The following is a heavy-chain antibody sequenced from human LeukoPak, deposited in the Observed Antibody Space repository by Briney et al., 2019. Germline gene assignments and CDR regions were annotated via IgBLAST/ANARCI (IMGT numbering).Heavy chain of an antibody. J-gene: IGHJ1*01. CDR1: GFTFSRYW. V-gene: IGHV3-74*01. CDR2: IKSDGST. Sequence: GGSLRLSCAASGFTFSRYWMHWVRQAPGKGLVWVSRIKSDGSTNYADSVKGRFTISRDNAKNTVSLQMNSLRAEDTGVYYCARAPAEIGGYYPEFFRHWGQGTLVTVSS. D-gene: IGHD3-22*01. CDR3: ARAPAEIGGYYPEFFRH.